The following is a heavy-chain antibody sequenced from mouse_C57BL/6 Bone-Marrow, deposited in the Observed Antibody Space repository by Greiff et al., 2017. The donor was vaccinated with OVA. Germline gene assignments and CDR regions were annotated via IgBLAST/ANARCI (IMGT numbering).Heavy chain of an antibody. CDR3: ARRYDGNWYFDV. J-gene: IGHJ1*03. V-gene: IGHV14-2*01. CDR2: IDPEDGET. CDR1: GFNIKDYY. Sequence: VQLQQSGAELVKPGASVKLSCTASGFNIKDYYMHWVKQRTEQGLEWIGRIDPEDGETKYAPNFPGKATITADTSSNTAYLQLSSLTSEDTAVYYCARRYDGNWYFDVWGTGTTVTVSS. D-gene: IGHD2-12*01.